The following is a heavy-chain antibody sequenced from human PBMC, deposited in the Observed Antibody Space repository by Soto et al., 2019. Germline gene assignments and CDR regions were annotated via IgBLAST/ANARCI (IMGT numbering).Heavy chain of an antibody. CDR3: ARSFSYGSGSYPASYYMDV. Sequence: GGSLRLSCAASGFTFSSYSMNWVRQAPGKGLEWVSYISSSSTIYYADSVKGRFTISRDNAKNSLYLHMNSLRDEGTAVYYLARSFSYGSGSYPASYYMDVWGKGTTVTVSS. J-gene: IGHJ6*03. CDR2: ISSSSTI. D-gene: IGHD3-10*01. CDR1: GFTFSSYS. V-gene: IGHV3-48*02.